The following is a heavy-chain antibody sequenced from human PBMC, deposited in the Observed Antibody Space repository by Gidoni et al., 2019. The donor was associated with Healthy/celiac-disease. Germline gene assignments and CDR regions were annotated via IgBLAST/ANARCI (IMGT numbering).Heavy chain of an antibody. Sequence: QVQLVESGGGVVQPGRSLRLSCAASGFTFSSYVMHWVRQAPGKGLEWVAVISYDGSNKYYADSVKGRFTISRDNSKNTLYLQMNSLRAEDTAVYYCAKDQIRETYYYGSGSSYGMDVWGQGTTVTVSS. CDR3: AKDQIRETYYYGSGSSYGMDV. CDR1: GFTFSSYV. D-gene: IGHD3-10*01. J-gene: IGHJ6*02. CDR2: ISYDGSNK. V-gene: IGHV3-30*18.